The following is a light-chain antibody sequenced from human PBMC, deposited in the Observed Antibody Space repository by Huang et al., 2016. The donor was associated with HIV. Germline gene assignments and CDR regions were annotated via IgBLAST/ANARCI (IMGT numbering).Light chain of an antibody. V-gene: IGKV1-33*01. CDR2: DAS. J-gene: IGKJ4*01. CDR3: QQYDDFPLT. CDR1: QAITNY. Sequence: DIQMTQSPSSLSASVGDRVTITCQASQAITNYLNWYQQKPGKAPKLLIYDASNLRSGVTSRFSGNSSGTHFTFSISVLQPEDIATYYCQQYDDFPLTFGGGTRVEIK.